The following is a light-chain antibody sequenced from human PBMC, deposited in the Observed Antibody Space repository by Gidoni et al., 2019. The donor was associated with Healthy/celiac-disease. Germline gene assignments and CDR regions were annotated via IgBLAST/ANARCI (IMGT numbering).Light chain of an antibody. CDR3: QQYDNLPG. V-gene: IGKV1-33*01. CDR2: DAS. Sequence: SPSSLSASVGDRVTITCQASQDISNYLNWYQQKPGKAPKLLIYDASNLETGVPSRFSGSGSGTDFIFTISSLQPEDIATYYCQQYDNLPGFGQGTKLEIK. CDR1: QDISNY. J-gene: IGKJ2*03.